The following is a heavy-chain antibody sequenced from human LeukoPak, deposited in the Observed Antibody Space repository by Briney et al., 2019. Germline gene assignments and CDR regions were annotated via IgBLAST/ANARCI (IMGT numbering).Heavy chain of an antibody. D-gene: IGHD1-26*01. V-gene: IGHV4-59*01. CDR2: IYYTGST. Sequence: SETLSLTCTVSGGSISSYYWSWIRQPPGKGLEWIGYIYYTGSTNYNPSLKSRVTISVDTSKNQLSLKLSSMTPADTAVYYCARGSGSYQGSFDYWGQGTLVTVSS. J-gene: IGHJ4*02. CDR3: ARGSGSYQGSFDY. CDR1: GGSISSYY.